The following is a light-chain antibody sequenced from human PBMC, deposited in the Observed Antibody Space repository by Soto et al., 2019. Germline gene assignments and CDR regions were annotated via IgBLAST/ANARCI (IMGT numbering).Light chain of an antibody. J-gene: IGLJ1*01. Sequence: QSALTHPASVSGSPGQSITSSCTGTSSDVGGFNSVSWYQLRPGTAPKLILYDVVDRPSGVSYRFSGSKSGNTASLTISGLQAADEADYFCSSYTSTMTNVFGSGTKLTVL. CDR2: DVV. CDR1: SSDVGGFNS. V-gene: IGLV2-14*03. CDR3: SSYTSTMTNV.